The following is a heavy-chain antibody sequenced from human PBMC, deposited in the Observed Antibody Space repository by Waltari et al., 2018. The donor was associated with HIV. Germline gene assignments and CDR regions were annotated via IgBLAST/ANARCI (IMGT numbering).Heavy chain of an antibody. CDR1: GGAISSRNC. J-gene: IGHJ3*02. D-gene: IGHD4-17*01. V-gene: IGHV4-4*02. CDR2: IYHSGTT. Sequence: QVQLQESGPGLVKPSGTLSLTCVVPGGAISSRNCWSWVRQPPGKGLEWIGEIYHSGTTNYNPSLKSRVAISMDQSENQFSLILNSVTAADTAMYFCARARPLLTTWAGVFDIWGRGTMVIVSS. CDR3: ARARPLLTTWAGVFDI.